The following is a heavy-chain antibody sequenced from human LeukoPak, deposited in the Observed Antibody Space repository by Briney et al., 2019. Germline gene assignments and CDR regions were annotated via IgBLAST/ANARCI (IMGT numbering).Heavy chain of an antibody. CDR2: IYYSGST. J-gene: IGHJ4*02. CDR3: ARPFWGSGSYYFDY. D-gene: IGHD3-10*01. CDR1: GGSISSSSYY. V-gene: IGHV4-39*01. Sequence: PSETLSLTCTVSGGSISSSSYYWGWIRQPPGKGLEWIGSIYYSGSTYYNPSLKSRVTISVDTSKNQFSLKLSSVTAADTAVYYCARPFWGSGSYYFDYWSQGTLVTASS.